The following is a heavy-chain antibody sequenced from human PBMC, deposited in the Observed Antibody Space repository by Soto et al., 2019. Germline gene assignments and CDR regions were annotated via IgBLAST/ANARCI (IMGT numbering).Heavy chain of an antibody. J-gene: IGHJ5*02. Sequence: ETLSLTCAVYGGSFSGYYWSWIRQPPGKGLEWIGEINHSGSTNYNPSLKSRVTISVDTSKNQFSLKLSSVTAADTAVYYCARGLLSDFIWFDPWGQGTLVTVSS. CDR1: GGSFSGYY. D-gene: IGHD2-21*02. CDR3: ARGLLSDFIWFDP. V-gene: IGHV4-34*01. CDR2: INHSGST.